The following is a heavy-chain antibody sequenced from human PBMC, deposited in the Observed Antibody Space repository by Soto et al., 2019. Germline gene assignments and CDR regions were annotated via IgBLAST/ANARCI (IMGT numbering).Heavy chain of an antibody. CDR2: IIPIFGTA. CDR1: GGTFSSYA. J-gene: IGHJ4*02. D-gene: IGHD3-16*02. Sequence: SVKVSCKASGGTFSSYAISWVRQAPGQGLEWMGGIIPIFGTANYAQKFQGRVTITADESTSTAYMELSSLRSEDTAVYYCARSPHYVWGSYRYQNFDYWGQGTLVTVSS. CDR3: ARSPHYVWGSYRYQNFDY. V-gene: IGHV1-69*13.